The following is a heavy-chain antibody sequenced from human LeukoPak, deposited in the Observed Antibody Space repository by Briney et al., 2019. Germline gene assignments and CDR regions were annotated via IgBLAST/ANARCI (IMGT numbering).Heavy chain of an antibody. CDR2: ISGSGGST. Sequence: GGSLRLSCAASGFTFSSYGMSWVRQAPGKGLEWVSAISGSGGSTYYADSVKGRFTISRDNSKNTLYLQMNSLRAEDTAVYYCARDLVGEYGFDDYWGQGTLVTVSS. D-gene: IGHD1-26*01. J-gene: IGHJ4*02. CDR1: GFTFSSYG. CDR3: ARDLVGEYGFDDY. V-gene: IGHV3-23*01.